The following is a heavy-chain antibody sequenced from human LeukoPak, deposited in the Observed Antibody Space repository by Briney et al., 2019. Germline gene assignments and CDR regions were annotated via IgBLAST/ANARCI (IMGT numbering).Heavy chain of an antibody. Sequence: GGSLRLSCAASGFPFSSYWMDWVRQAPGKGLEWVANIKQDGSEKYYVDSVKGRFTISRDNAENLLYLQMDSLRAEDTAVYYCSTALDNWGQGTPVTVSS. D-gene: IGHD2-15*01. CDR1: GFPFSSYW. J-gene: IGHJ4*02. V-gene: IGHV3-7*01. CDR2: IKQDGSEK. CDR3: STALDN.